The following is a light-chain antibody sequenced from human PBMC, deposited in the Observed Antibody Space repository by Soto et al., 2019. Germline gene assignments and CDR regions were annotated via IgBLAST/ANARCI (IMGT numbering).Light chain of an antibody. CDR2: GAS. Sequence: EFVLTQSPGTLSLSPGERATLSCRASQSVSSSYLAWYQQKPGQAPRLLIYGASSRATGIPDRFSGSGSGTDFTLTISRLEPEDFAVYYCQQYGSSQWTFGQGT. CDR1: QSVSSSY. CDR3: QQYGSSQWT. J-gene: IGKJ1*01. V-gene: IGKV3-20*01.